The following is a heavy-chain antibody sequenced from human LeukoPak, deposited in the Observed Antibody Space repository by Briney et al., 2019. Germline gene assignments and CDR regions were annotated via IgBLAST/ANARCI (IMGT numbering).Heavy chain of an antibody. J-gene: IGHJ4*02. D-gene: IGHD4-17*01. CDR2: LSYDGTNT. CDR3: AKGGTSVTRYVDY. CDR1: GFTFSSYS. Sequence: GRSLRLSCVASGFTFSSYSMQWVRQTPGKGLEWVGILSYDGTNTYYGESVKGRFTTSRDNSQNTVYLQMNSLRAEDTAVYYCAKGGTSVTRYVDYWGQGTLVTVSS. V-gene: IGHV3-30*18.